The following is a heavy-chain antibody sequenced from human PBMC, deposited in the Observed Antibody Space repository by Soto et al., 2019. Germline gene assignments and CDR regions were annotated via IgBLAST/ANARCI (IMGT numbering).Heavy chain of an antibody. D-gene: IGHD1-26*01. CDR2: IYYSGST. V-gene: IGHV4-31*03. Sequence: KASETLSLTCTVSGGSISSGGYYWSWIRQHPGKGLEWIGYIYYSGSTYYNPSLKSRVTISVDTSKNQFSLKLSSVTAADTAVYYCARGSIMRGSYYASWFDPWGQGTLVTVSS. CDR3: ARGSIMRGSYYASWFDP. CDR1: GGSISSGGYY. J-gene: IGHJ5*02.